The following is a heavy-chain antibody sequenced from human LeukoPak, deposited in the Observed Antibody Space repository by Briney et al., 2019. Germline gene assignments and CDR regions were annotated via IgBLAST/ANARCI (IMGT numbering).Heavy chain of an antibody. CDR2: ITIGSCRFI. D-gene: IGHD3-16*01. J-gene: IGHJ6*02. V-gene: IGHV3-11*01. CDR3: ARFQVLRFGEFFNYDFGLDV. Sequence: GGSLRLSRVASGFNLSDLYMSWGRQAPGKGLGWVSHITIGSCRFIYYADSVKGRFTISRDNAKNSASLQMSGLRAEDTAVYYCARFQVLRFGEFFNYDFGLDVWGQGTTVTVSS. CDR1: GFNLSDLY.